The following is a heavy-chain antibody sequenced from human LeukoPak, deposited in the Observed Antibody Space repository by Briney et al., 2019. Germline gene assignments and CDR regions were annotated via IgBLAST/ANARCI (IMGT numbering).Heavy chain of an antibody. V-gene: IGHV1-2*02. CDR1: GYTFSGYY. CDR3: ARGGSRDSSGPFDI. J-gene: IGHJ3*02. Sequence: GASVKVSCKASGYTFSGYYIHWMRQAPGQGLEWLGWINPNSGGTNYAQKFQGRVTVTRDTSLTTAYMELSRPRSDDTAVYYCARGGSRDSSGPFDIWGQGTMVTVSS. D-gene: IGHD2-15*01. CDR2: INPNSGGT.